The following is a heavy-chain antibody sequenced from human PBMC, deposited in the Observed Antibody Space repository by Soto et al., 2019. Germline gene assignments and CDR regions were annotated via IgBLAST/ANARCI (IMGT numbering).Heavy chain of an antibody. CDR2: ISAYNGNT. CDR1: GYTFTSYG. CDR3: ASDKMATGVLGY. J-gene: IGHJ4*02. Sequence: GASVKVSCKASGYTFTSYGISWVRQAPGQGLEWMGWISAYNGNTNYAQKLQGRVTMTTDTSTSTAYMELRSLRSDDAAVYYCASDKMATGVLGYWGQGTLVTVSS. V-gene: IGHV1-18*01. D-gene: IGHD5-12*01.